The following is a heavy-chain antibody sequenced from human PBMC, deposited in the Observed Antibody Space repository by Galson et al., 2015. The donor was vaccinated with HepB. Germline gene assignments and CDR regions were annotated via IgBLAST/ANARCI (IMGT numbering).Heavy chain of an antibody. CDR3: AKDISGYSYEHDAFDI. J-gene: IGHJ3*02. CDR2: ISWNSGSI. CDR1: GFTFDDYA. D-gene: IGHD5-18*01. V-gene: IGHV3-9*01. Sequence: SLRLSCAASGFTFDDYAMHWVRQAPGKGLEWVSGISWNSGSIGYADSVKGRFTISRDNAKNSLYLQMNSLRAEDTALYYCAKDISGYSYEHDAFDIWGQGTMVTVSS.